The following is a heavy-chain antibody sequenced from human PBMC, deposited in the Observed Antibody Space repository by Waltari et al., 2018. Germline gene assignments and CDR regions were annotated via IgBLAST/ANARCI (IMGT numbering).Heavy chain of an antibody. Sequence: EAQLVESGGGLVQPGGSLRLYCEASGLNFAKYWMHWVLQAPGKGLEWVSCIHSDESGAHFAGSVKGRFTISRDDAKNTLYLQMNSLRFEDTALYYCVRDGGVAGIRTFDFWGQGTLVTVSS. J-gene: IGHJ4*02. V-gene: IGHV3-74*01. D-gene: IGHD6-19*01. CDR3: VRDGGVAGIRTFDF. CDR1: GLNFAKYW. CDR2: IHSDESGA.